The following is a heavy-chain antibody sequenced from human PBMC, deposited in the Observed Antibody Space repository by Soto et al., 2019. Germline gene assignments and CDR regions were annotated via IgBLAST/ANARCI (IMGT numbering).Heavy chain of an antibody. V-gene: IGHV3-23*01. Sequence: PGGSLRLSCAASGFTFTSYAMSWVRQAPGKGLEWVSSISGSGDGTYYADSVQGRFTISRDNSKNTLYLQMNSLRAEDTAVYYCAKYPLSGLYYFDYWGQGTLVTVSS. CDR3: AKYPLSGLYYFDY. J-gene: IGHJ4*02. CDR2: ISGSGDGT. D-gene: IGHD2-15*01. CDR1: GFTFTSYA.